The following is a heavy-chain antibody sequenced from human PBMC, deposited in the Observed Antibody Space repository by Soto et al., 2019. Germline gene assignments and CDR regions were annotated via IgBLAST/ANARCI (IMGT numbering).Heavy chain of an antibody. CDR3: AKCFGYSSGWYAPYYSYGTDV. CDR1: GFTFSSYA. J-gene: IGHJ6*02. V-gene: IGHV3-23*01. D-gene: IGHD6-19*01. Sequence: GGSLRLSCAASGFTFSSYAMSWVRQAPGKGLEWVSAISGSGGSTYYADSVKGRFTISRDNSKNTLYLQMNSLRAEDTAVYYCAKCFGYSSGWYAPYYSYGTDVCGRGTTVTVSS. CDR2: ISGSGGST.